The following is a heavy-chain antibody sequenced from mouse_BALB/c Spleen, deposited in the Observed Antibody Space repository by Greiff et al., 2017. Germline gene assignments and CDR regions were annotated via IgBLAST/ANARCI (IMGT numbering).Heavy chain of an antibody. CDR1: GYTFTSYW. V-gene: IGHV1-87*01. CDR2: IYPGDGDT. J-gene: IGHJ4*01. D-gene: IGHD2-2*01. CDR3: ASYGYGAMDY. Sequence: QVQLQQSGAELARPGASVKLSCKASGYTFTSYWMQWVKQRPGQGLEWIGAIYPGDGDTRYTQKFKGKATLTADKSSSTAYMQLSSLASEDSAVYYCASYGYGAMDYWGQGTSVTVSS.